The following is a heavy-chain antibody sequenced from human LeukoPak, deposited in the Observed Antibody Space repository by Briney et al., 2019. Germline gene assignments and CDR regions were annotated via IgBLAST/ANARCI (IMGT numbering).Heavy chain of an antibody. CDR1: GFTFRHYE. V-gene: IGHV3-48*03. Sequence: GGSLRLSCAASGFTFRHYEMTWVRQAPGKGLEWLSFITSGSGDTTYYADSVKGRFTISRDNDKNSLSLQMYSLRAEDTAIYYCAKLFGSGYHFFHFWGQGTLVTVSS. J-gene: IGHJ4*02. CDR3: AKLFGSGYHFFHF. CDR2: ITSGSGDTT. D-gene: IGHD5-12*01.